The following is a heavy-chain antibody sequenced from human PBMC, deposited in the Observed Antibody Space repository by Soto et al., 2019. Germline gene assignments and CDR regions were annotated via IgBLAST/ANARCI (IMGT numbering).Heavy chain of an antibody. Sequence: GGSLRLSCAASGFTFSSYSMNWVRQAPGKGLEWVSYISSSSSTIYYADSVKGRFTISRDNAKNSLYLQMNSLRAEDTAVYYCARGGNWPGSYYDFWSGPPGQDYYYMDVWGKGTTVTVSS. CDR2: ISSSSSTI. D-gene: IGHD3-3*01. CDR1: GFTFSSYS. J-gene: IGHJ6*03. CDR3: ARGGNWPGSYYDFWSGPPGQDYYYMDV. V-gene: IGHV3-48*01.